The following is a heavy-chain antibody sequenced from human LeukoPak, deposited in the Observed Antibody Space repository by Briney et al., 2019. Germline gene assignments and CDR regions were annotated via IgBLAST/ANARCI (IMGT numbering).Heavy chain of an antibody. J-gene: IGHJ5*02. CDR3: ARGDLIQLWSPSFVP. CDR1: GLIFSDYP. Sequence: GGPLRLSCAASGLIFSDYPIHWVRQAPGKGLEWVAVISHDGTKKYYADSVKGRFIISRDNPKNTVFLQMNSLRNEDTAVYYCARGDLIQLWSPSFVPWGQGTLVTVSS. CDR2: ISHDGTKK. D-gene: IGHD5-18*01. V-gene: IGHV3-30*04.